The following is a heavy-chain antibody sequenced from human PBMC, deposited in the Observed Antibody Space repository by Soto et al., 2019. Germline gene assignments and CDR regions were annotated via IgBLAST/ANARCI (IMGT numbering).Heavy chain of an antibody. Sequence: PSVTLSITCTVSGGSISSGGYYCSWFRQHPGKGLEWIGYIYYSGSTYYNPSLKSRVTISVDTSKNQFALKLSSVTAVDSAVYYCARGPYLDYLDYWGQGTPVPVSS. CDR3: ARGPYLDYLDY. CDR1: GGSISSGGYY. CDR2: IYYSGST. V-gene: IGHV4-31*03. J-gene: IGHJ4*02.